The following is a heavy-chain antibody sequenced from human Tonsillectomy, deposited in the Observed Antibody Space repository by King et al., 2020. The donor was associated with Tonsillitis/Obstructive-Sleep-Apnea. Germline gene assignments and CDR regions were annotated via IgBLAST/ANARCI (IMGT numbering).Heavy chain of an antibody. CDR1: GGSISSYY. J-gene: IGHJ5*02. D-gene: IGHD3-3*01. V-gene: IGHV4-59*01. Sequence: VQLQESGPGLVKPSETLSLTCTVSGGSISSYYWSWIRQPPGKGLEWIGYIYYSGSTNYNPSLKSRVTISVDTSKNQFSLKLSSVTAADTAVYYCARDGHPYYAFWGGSGTYNWFDPWGQGTLVTVSS. CDR3: ARDGHPYYAFWGGSGTYNWFDP. CDR2: IYYSGST.